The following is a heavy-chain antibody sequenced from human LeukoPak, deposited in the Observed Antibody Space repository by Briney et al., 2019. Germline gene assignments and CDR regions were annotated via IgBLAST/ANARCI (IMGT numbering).Heavy chain of an antibody. J-gene: IGHJ4*02. CDR3: AKEQQWLPYYFDY. D-gene: IGHD6-19*01. V-gene: IGHV3-30*18. CDR2: ISYDGSNK. CDR1: GFTFSSYS. Sequence: GGSLRLSCAASGFTFSSYSMHWVRQAPGKGLEWVAVISYDGSNKYYADSVKGRFTISRDNSKNTLYLQMNSLRAEDTAVYCCAKEQQWLPYYFDYWGQGTLVTVSS.